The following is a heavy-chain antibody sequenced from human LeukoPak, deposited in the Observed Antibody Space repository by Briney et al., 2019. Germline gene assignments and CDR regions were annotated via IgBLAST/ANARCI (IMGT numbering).Heavy chain of an antibody. CDR3: AKAFIWSGYSLDAPYFDY. Sequence: TGGSLRLSCAASGFTFSDYYMSWIRQAPGKGLEWVSYISSSGSTIYYADSVKGRFTISRDNAKNSLYLQMNSLRAEDTAVYYCAKAFIWSGYSLDAPYFDYWGQGTLVTVSS. CDR1: GFTFSDYY. D-gene: IGHD3-3*01. CDR2: ISSSGSTI. V-gene: IGHV3-11*01. J-gene: IGHJ4*02.